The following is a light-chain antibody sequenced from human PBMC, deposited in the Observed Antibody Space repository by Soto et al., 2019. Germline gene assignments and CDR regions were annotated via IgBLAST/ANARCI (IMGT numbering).Light chain of an antibody. CDR3: QQYNKWPLIT. CDR1: QSISIG. J-gene: IGKJ5*01. Sequence: EIVMTQSPATLSVSPGETATLSCRASQSISIGLAWYRQKPGQAPRLLIYGASTRATGTPARFSGSGSWTEFTLTISSLQSEDFALYYCQQYNKWPLITFGQGTRLEIK. V-gene: IGKV3D-15*01. CDR2: GAS.